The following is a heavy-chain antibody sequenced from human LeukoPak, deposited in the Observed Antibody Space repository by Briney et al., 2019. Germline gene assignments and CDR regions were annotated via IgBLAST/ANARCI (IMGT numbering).Heavy chain of an antibody. CDR3: ARGVRAGGYPYFDA. CDR2: IYNSGST. CDR1: GGSISSYY. D-gene: IGHD5-12*01. Sequence: SETLSLTCTVSGGSISSYYWSWIRQPPGKGLELIAYIYNSGSTNYNPSLRSRVTISVDTSKNQFSLKLSSVTAADTAVYFCARGVRAGGYPYFDAWGQGTLVSVSS. V-gene: IGHV4-59*01. J-gene: IGHJ4*02.